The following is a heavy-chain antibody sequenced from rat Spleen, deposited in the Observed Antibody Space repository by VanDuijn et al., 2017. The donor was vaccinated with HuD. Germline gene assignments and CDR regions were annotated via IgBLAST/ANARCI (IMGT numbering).Heavy chain of an antibody. CDR2: ISYDGGNT. D-gene: IGHD1-4*01. J-gene: IGHJ2*01. V-gene: IGHV5S11*01. CDR1: GFTFSNYG. CDR3: TTGLRGYPDY. Sequence: EVQLVESGGGSVQPGRSMKLSCAASGFTFSNYGMAWVRQAPKRGLEWVAKISYDGGNTYYRDSVKGRFTISRDNAKSTLYLQMDSLRSEETATYYCTTGLRGYPDYWDQGVMVTVSS.